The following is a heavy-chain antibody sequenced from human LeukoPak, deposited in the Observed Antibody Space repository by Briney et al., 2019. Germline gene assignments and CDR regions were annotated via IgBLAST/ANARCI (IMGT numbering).Heavy chain of an antibody. CDR3: ARSAAGIGLVWFDP. V-gene: IGHV4-61*02. D-gene: IGHD6-13*01. CDR2: IYGSGST. CDR1: GGSISSGRYC. J-gene: IGHJ5*02. Sequence: SQLLSLTCTVSGGSISSGRYCWSWIRQPAGKGLELIGRIYGSGSTNYNPSLNSRVTIAVDTSKNQFSLKLSSVTAADTAVYYCARSAAGIGLVWFDPWGQGTLVTVSS.